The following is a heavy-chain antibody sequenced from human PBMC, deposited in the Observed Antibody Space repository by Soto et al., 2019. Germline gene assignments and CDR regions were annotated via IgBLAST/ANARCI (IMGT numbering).Heavy chain of an antibody. CDR2: IYYSGST. Sequence: ASETLSLTCTVSGDSISSGYYYWSWIRQPPGKGLEWIGHIYYSGSTYYNPSLKSRVTISVDTSRNQLSLKLTSVTAADTAVYFCARAGFWSGYPVNWFDPWGQGTLVTVSS. CDR3: ARAGFWSGYPVNWFDP. D-gene: IGHD3-3*01. V-gene: IGHV4-30-4*01. J-gene: IGHJ5*02. CDR1: GDSISSGYYY.